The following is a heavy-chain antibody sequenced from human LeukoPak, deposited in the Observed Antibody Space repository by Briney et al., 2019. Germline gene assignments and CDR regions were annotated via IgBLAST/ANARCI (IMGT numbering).Heavy chain of an antibody. CDR2: INHSGST. Sequence: SETLSLTCTVSGGSISSSSYYWSWIRQPPGKGLEWIGEINHSGSTNYNPSLKSRVTISVDTSKNQFSLKLSSVTAADTAVYYCARLRYSSGWWGGVQHWGQGTLVTVSS. D-gene: IGHD6-19*01. V-gene: IGHV4-39*07. CDR1: GGSISSSSYY. J-gene: IGHJ1*01. CDR3: ARLRYSSGWWGGVQH.